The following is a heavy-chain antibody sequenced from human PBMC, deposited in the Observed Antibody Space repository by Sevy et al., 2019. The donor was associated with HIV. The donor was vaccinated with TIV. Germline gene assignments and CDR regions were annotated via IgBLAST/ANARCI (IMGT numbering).Heavy chain of an antibody. Sequence: GGSLRLSCAASGFTFNNAWMSWVRQAPGKGLEWVGHIKSKTDGGTTDYAAPVKGRFTISRDDSKSTLYLQMNILKTVDTAVYYCTTTCSCYYSVARFDHWGQGTLVTVSS. V-gene: IGHV3-15*01. CDR1: GFTFNNAW. CDR2: IKSKTDGGTT. D-gene: IGHD3-3*01. J-gene: IGHJ4*02. CDR3: TTTCSCYYSVARFDH.